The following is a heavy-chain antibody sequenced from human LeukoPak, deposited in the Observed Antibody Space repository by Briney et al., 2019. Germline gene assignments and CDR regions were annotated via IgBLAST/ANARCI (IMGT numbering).Heavy chain of an antibody. D-gene: IGHD1/OR15-1a*01. Sequence: SETLSLTCAVYGGSFSGYYWSWIRQPPGKGLEWIGEINHSGSTNYNPSLKSRVTISVDTSKNQFSLKLSSVTAADTAVYYCARDRTRLDYWGQGTLVTVSS. J-gene: IGHJ4*02. CDR2: INHSGST. V-gene: IGHV4-34*01. CDR3: ARDRTRLDY. CDR1: GGSFSGYY.